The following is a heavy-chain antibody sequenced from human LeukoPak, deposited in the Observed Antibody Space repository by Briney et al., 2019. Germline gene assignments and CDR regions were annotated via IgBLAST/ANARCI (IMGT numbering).Heavy chain of an antibody. D-gene: IGHD3-9*01. CDR2: IYYSGST. V-gene: IGHV4-59*08. CDR1: GGSISSYY. Sequence: PSETLSLTCTVSGGSISSYYWSWIRQPPGKGLEWIGYIYYSGSTNYNPSLKSRVTISVDTSKNQFSLKLGSVTAADTAVYYCARHRYLSAFDIWGQGTMVTVSS. CDR3: ARHRYLSAFDI. J-gene: IGHJ3*02.